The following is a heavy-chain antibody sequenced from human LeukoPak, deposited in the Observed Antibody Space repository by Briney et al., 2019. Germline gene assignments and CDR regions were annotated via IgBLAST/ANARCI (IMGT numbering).Heavy chain of an antibody. V-gene: IGHV6-1*01. D-gene: IGHD2-8*01. CDR3: ARGLFSRSMLSRPRGSSLDY. Sequence: SQTLSLTCAISGDSFSSNSAAWNWIRQSPSRGLEWLGRTYYRSKWYNDYAVSVKSRITINPDTSKNQFSLQLNSVTPEDTAVYYCARGLFSRSMLSRPRGSSLDYWGQGTLVTVSS. CDR2: TYYRSKWYN. CDR1: GDSFSSNSAA. J-gene: IGHJ4*02.